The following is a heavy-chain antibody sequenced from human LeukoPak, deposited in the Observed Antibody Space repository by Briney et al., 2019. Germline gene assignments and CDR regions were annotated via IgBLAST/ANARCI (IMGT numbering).Heavy chain of an antibody. D-gene: IGHD5-18*01. CDR3: ARFGYSYGFDY. CDR2: IYSGGST. V-gene: IGHV3-53*04. CDR1: GFTFSSYS. J-gene: IGHJ4*02. Sequence: GGSLRLSCAASGFTFSSYSMNWVRQAPGKGLEWVSVIYSGGSTYYADSVKGRFTIPRHNSKNTLYLQMNSLRAEDTAVYYCARFGYSYGFDYWGQGTLVTVSS.